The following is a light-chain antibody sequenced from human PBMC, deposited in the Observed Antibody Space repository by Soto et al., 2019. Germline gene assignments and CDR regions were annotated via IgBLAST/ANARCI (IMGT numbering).Light chain of an antibody. CDR2: DVS. Sequence: QSVLTQPASVSGSPGQSITISCTGTSSNIGGSNSVSWYQQHPGKAPKLLIYDVSNWPSGVSNRFSGSKSGNTASPTISGLQAEDEADYYRSSYTSVTNTPVVFGGGTKVTVL. CDR3: SSYTSVTNTPVV. J-gene: IGLJ2*01. CDR1: SSNIGGSNS. V-gene: IGLV2-14*01.